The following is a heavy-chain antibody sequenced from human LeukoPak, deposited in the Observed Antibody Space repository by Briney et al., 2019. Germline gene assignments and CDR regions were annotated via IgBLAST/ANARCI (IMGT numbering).Heavy chain of an antibody. V-gene: IGHV4-39*07. CDR3: TIDISISWFYS. D-gene: IGHD3-3*02. CDR2: IYHTGST. J-gene: IGHJ5*01. CDR1: GASISSDSNY. Sequence: PSETLSLTCTVSGASISSDSNYWAWVRQPPGKGLQWIGSIYHTGSTFYNPSLTSRVSISIDSSKNQFSLKLSSVTVADTALYYFTIDISISWFYSWGQGTLVSVSS.